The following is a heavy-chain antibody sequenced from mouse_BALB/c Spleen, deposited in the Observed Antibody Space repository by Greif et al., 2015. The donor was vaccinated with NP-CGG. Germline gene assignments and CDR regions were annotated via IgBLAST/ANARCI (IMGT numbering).Heavy chain of an antibody. J-gene: IGHJ3*01. CDR2: IYPGNGDT. D-gene: IGHD2-10*02. V-gene: IGHV1-12*01. CDR3: ARCGYGNYEAWFAY. CDR1: GYTFTSYN. Sequence: QVQLQQSGAELVKPGASVKMSCKASGYTFTSYNMHWVKQTPGQGLEWIGAIYPGNGDTSYNQKFKGKATLTADKSSSTAYMQLSSLTSEDSAVYYCARCGYGNYEAWFAYWGQGTLVTVSA.